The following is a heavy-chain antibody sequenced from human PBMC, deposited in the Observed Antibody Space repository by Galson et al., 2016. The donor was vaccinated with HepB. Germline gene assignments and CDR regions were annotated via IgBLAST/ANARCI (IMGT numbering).Heavy chain of an antibody. V-gene: IGHV6-1*01. CDR2: TFYRSKWYN. J-gene: IGHJ4*02. CDR1: GDSVSSNSAA. CDR3: ARDTSSPGYFDY. Sequence: AISGDSVSSNSAAWNWIRQSPSRGLEWLGRTFYRSKWYNGYAVSVKSRITINPDTSKNQFSLQLNSVTPEDTAVYYCARDTSSPGYFDYWGQGTLVIVSS. D-gene: IGHD2-2*01.